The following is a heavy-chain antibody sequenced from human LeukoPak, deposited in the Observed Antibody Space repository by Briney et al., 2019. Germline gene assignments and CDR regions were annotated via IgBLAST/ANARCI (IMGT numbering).Heavy chain of an antibody. V-gene: IGHV4-59*01. Sequence: SETLSLTCTVSGGSISDYSWSWIRQPPGKGLEWIGNIYYSGSANHNPSLKSRVTISRDTSKNQFSLKLTSVTTADTAAYYCARAGGVKTAALDLDYWGQGTLVTVSS. CDR2: IYYSGSA. CDR1: GGSISDYS. J-gene: IGHJ4*02. D-gene: IGHD6-25*01. CDR3: ARAGGVKTAALDLDY.